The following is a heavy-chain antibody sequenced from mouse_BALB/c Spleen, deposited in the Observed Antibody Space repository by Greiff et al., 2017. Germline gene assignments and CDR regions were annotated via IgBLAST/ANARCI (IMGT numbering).Heavy chain of an antibody. D-gene: IGHD2-2*01. CDR3: SAFCYGSY. J-gene: IGHJ2*01. CDR1: GFNIKDYY. V-gene: IGHV14-4*02. Sequence: VQLKQSGAELVRSGASVKLSCTASGFNIKDYYMHWVKQRPEQGLEWIGWIDPENGDTEYAPKFQGKATMTADTSSNTAYLQLSSLTSEDTAVYYCSAFCYGSYWGQGTTLTVSS. CDR2: IDPENGDT.